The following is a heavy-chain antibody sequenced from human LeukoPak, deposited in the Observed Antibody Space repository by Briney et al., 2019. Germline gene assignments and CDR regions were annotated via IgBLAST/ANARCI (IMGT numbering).Heavy chain of an antibody. V-gene: IGHV4-59*11. CDR3: ARDGSFPGSPNNWLDP. Sequence: PSETLSLTCTVSGGSIGSHYWSWIRQPPGKGLEWIGYIYYDGNTNYNPSLKSRVTISVDTSKNQFSLKLSSVTAADTAVYYCARDGSFPGSPNNWLDPWGQGTLVTVSS. J-gene: IGHJ5*02. CDR1: GGSIGSHY. D-gene: IGHD2-2*01. CDR2: IYYDGNT.